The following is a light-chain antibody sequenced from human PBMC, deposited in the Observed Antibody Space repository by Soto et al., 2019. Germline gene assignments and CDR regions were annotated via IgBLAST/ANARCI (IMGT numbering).Light chain of an antibody. J-gene: IGKJ1*01. CDR2: DAS. V-gene: IGKV1-13*02. CDR3: QQYKSYSRM. Sequence: AIQMTQSPSSLSASXGDRVTITXXASQGIRNDLAWYQQKPGKAPKLLIYDASTLESGVPSRFTGRGSGTEFTLTISSLQPEDFATYYCQQYKSYSRMFGQGTKVDIK. CDR1: QGIRND.